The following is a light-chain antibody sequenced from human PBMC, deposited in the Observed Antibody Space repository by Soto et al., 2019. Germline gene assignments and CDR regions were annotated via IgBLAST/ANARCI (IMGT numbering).Light chain of an antibody. CDR1: QVGSSN. CDR3: QQYNNWPPIT. J-gene: IGKJ5*01. V-gene: IGKV3-15*01. Sequence: EVVLTQSPGTVSVSQGERATLCCRASQVGSSNYFAWYQQKPGQPPRLLIYAASTRATGIPARFSGSGCGTEFTLTISRLHSEDFAVYYCQQYNNWPPITFGQGTRLEIK. CDR2: AAS.